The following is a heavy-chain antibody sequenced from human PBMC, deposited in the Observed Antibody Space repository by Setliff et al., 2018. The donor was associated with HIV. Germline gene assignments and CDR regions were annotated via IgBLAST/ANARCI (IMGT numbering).Heavy chain of an antibody. CDR2: IYYNGNAY. J-gene: IGHJ4*02. CDR3: ARGRRSSGWYVYH. CDR1: GGSITRTPYY. V-gene: IGHV4-39*06. Sequence: SETLSLTCTVSGGSITRTPYYWGWIRQPPGKGLEWIGYIYYNGNAYYYNPSLKSRVSISLDTSMEEFGLQLSSVTAADTAVYYCARGRRSSGWYVYHWGQGTLVTVSS. D-gene: IGHD6-19*01.